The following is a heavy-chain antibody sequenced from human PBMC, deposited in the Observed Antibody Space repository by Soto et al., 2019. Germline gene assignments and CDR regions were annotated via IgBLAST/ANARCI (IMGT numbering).Heavy chain of an antibody. CDR3: AKTSRITMVRGVYVDY. D-gene: IGHD3-10*01. CDR2: ISGSGGST. J-gene: IGHJ4*02. Sequence: GGSLRLSCAASGFTFSSYAMSWVRQAPGKGLEWVSAISGSGGSTYYADSVKGRFTISRDNSKNTLYLQMNSLRAEDTAVYYCAKTSRITMVRGVYVDYWGQGALVTVSS. CDR1: GFTFSSYA. V-gene: IGHV3-23*01.